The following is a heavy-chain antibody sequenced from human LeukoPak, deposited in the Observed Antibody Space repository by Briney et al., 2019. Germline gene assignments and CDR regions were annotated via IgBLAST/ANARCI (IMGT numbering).Heavy chain of an antibody. CDR1: VYTFTSYA. CDR2: ISYDGSNK. CDR3: ARRGATGTLQCYGY. J-gene: IGHJ4*02. Sequence: SVYTFTSYAMHGVRQPPAKGLVGVADISYDGSNKYYADSVRGGFTISRDNSKNSLYLQMNSLRAEDTAVYYCARRGATGTLQCYGYWGQGTLVTVSS. V-gene: IGHV3-30-3*01. D-gene: IGHD1/OR15-1a*01.